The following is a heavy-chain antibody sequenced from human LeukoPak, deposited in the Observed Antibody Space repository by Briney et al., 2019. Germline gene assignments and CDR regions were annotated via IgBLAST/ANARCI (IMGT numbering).Heavy chain of an antibody. V-gene: IGHV4-4*07. J-gene: IGHJ5*02. Sequence: PSETLSLTRTVSGGSISNYYWSWIRQPAGKGLEWIGRIYTSGTTNYNPSLKSRVTMSVDTSKNQFSLKLSSVTAADTAIYYCAEDMTAAAYNWFDPWGRGTLVTVSS. CDR3: AEDMTAAAYNWFDP. CDR2: IYTSGTT. CDR1: GGSISNYY. D-gene: IGHD6-13*01.